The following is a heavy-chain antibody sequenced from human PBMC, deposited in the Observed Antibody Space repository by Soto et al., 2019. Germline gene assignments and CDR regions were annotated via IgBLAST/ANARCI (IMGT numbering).Heavy chain of an antibody. V-gene: IGHV1-69*02. CDR2: IIPILGIA. CDR1: GGTFSSYT. CDR3: ARAVTPDYYYYYGMDV. Sequence: QVQLVQSGAEVKKPGSSVKVSCKASGGTFSSYTISWVRQAPGQGLEWMGRIIPILGIANYAQKFQARVTITAYKSTSTAYMELSSLRSEDTAVYYCARAVTPDYYYYYGMDVWGQGTTVTVSS. J-gene: IGHJ6*02.